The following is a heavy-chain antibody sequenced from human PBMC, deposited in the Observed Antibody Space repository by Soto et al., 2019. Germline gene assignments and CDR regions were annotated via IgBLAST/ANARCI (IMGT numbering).Heavy chain of an antibody. V-gene: IGHV1-46*01. CDR1: GYTFTSYY. Sequence: ASVKVSCKASGYTFTSYYMHWVRQAPGQGLEWMGIINPSGGSTSYAQKFQGRVTMTRDTSTSTVYMELSSLRSEDTAVYYCARPSRGYYDSSGYSTLDYWGQGTLVTVSS. CDR3: ARPSRGYYDSSGYSTLDY. J-gene: IGHJ4*02. D-gene: IGHD3-22*01. CDR2: INPSGGST.